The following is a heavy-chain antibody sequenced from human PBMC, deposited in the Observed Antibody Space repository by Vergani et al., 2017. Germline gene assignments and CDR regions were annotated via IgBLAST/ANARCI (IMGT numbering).Heavy chain of an antibody. V-gene: IGHV4-34*01. J-gene: IGHJ6*03. D-gene: IGHD3-9*01. Sequence: QVQLQQWGAGLLKPSETLSLTCAVYGGSFSNYYWTWIRQPPGEGLEWIGEINHSGTTNYNPSLKSRVTISVDPSKSQFSLRLSSVTAADTAVYYCARGVLQYEILTGYYSKMDVWGKGP. CDR3: ARGVLQYEILTGYYSKMDV. CDR2: INHSGTT. CDR1: GGSFSNYY.